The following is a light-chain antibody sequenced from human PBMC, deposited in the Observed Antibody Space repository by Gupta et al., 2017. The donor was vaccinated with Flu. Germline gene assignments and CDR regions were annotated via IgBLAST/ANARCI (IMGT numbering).Light chain of an antibody. Sequence: DIVMTQSPLSLPVTPGEPASISCRSSQSLLHSNGYKYLDWYLQKPGQTLQLLIYLGSNPGFGVRVRFSGSGSGLAFTLRIMRAEAVAVEVYFCCGTLQTPYNFDQGTKLEIK. V-gene: IGKV2-28*01. J-gene: IGKJ2*01. CDR2: LGS. CDR1: QSLLHSNGYKY. CDR3: CGTLQTPYN.